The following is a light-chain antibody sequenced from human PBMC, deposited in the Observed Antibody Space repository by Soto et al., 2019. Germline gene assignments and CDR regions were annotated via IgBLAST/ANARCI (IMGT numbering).Light chain of an antibody. CDR1: SSNIGSNT. J-gene: IGLJ1*01. CDR2: SNN. CDR3: AAWDDSLNGYV. V-gene: IGLV1-44*01. Sequence: QAVVTQPPSASGTPGQRVTISCSGSSSNIGSNTVNCYQQLPGTAPKLLIYSNNQRPSGVPDGFSGSKSGTSASLAISWLQSEDEADYYCAAWDDSLNGYVFGTGTKLTVL.